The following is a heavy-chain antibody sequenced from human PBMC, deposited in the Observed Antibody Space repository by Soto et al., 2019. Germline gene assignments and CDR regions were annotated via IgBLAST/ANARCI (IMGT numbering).Heavy chain of an antibody. Sequence: PGGSLRLSCAASGFTFSSYAMSWVRQAPGKGLEWVSAISGSGGSTYYADSVKGRFTISRDNSKNTLYLQMNSLRAEDTAVYYCAKQWFGGELNNWIDPRGQGTLVTVSS. CDR3: AKQWFGGELNNWIDP. V-gene: IGHV3-23*01. CDR1: GFTFSSYA. CDR2: ISGSGGST. D-gene: IGHD3-10*01. J-gene: IGHJ5*02.